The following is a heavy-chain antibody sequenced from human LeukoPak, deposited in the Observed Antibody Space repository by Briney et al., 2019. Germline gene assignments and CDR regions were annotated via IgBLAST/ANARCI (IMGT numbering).Heavy chain of an antibody. CDR1: GGTFSSYA. Sequence: GASVKVPCKASGGTFSSYAISWVRQAPGQGLEWMGGIIPIFGTANYAQKFQGRVTITTDESTSTAYMELSSLRSEDTAVYYCARDFRTKSIAAPRNAFDIWGQGTMVTVSS. V-gene: IGHV1-69*05. J-gene: IGHJ3*02. D-gene: IGHD6-6*01. CDR2: IIPIFGTA. CDR3: ARDFRTKSIAAPRNAFDI.